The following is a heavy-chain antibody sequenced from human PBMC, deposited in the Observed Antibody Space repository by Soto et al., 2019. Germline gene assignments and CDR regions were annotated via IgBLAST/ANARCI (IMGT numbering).Heavy chain of an antibody. CDR1: GGSVSSGSYY. Sequence: SETLSLTCTVSGGSVSSGSYYWSWIRQPPGKGLEWIGYIYYSGSTNYNTSLKSRVTISVDTSKNQFSLKLSSVTAADTAVYYCAGMKDIVVVVAADDAFDIWGQGTMVTVSS. CDR3: AGMKDIVVVVAADDAFDI. D-gene: IGHD2-15*01. J-gene: IGHJ3*02. V-gene: IGHV4-61*01. CDR2: IYYSGST.